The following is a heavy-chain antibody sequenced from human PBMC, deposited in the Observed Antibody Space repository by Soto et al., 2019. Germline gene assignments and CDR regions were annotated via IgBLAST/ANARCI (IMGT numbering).Heavy chain of an antibody. CDR1: GGSISSYY. Sequence: QVQLQESGPGLVKPSETLSLTCTVSGGSISSYYWSWIRQPPGKGLEWIGYIYYSGSTNYNPSLKGRVTISVDTSKNQFSLKLSSVTAADTAVYYCARGIAAAGTAHYGMDVWGQGTTVTVSS. D-gene: IGHD6-13*01. CDR3: ARGIAAAGTAHYGMDV. CDR2: IYYSGST. V-gene: IGHV4-59*08. J-gene: IGHJ6*02.